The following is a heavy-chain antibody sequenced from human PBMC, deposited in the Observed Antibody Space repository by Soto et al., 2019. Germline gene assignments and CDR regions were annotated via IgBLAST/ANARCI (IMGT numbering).Heavy chain of an antibody. V-gene: IGHV1-2*02. Sequence: ASVKVSCKGSGYTFTGYYMHWVRQAPGQGLEWMGWINPNSGGTNYAQKFQGRVTMTRDTSISTAYMELSRLRSDDTAVYYCARDRGGYSYGSFDYWGQGTLVTVSS. CDR3: ARDRGGYSYGSFDY. CDR2: INPNSGGT. CDR1: GYTFTGYY. D-gene: IGHD5-18*01. J-gene: IGHJ4*02.